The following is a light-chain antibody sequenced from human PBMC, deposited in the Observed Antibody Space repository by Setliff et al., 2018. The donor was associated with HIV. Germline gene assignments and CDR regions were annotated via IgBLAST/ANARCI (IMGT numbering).Light chain of an antibody. CDR2: DVS. Sequence: QPALTQPASVSGSPGQSITISCTGTSSDVGAYNYVSWYQQHPGKAPKLMIYDVSKRPSGVSNRFSGSKSGNTASLTISGLQAEDEADYYCTSYTSYSSVVFGGGTKVTVL. CDR3: TSYTSYSSVV. V-gene: IGLV2-14*01. CDR1: SSDVGAYNY. J-gene: IGLJ2*01.